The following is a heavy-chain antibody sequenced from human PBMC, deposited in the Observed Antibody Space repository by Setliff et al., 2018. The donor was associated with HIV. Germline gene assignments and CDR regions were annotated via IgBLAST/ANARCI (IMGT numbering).Heavy chain of an antibody. CDR1: GFSFRTYA. Sequence: GGSLRLSCAASGFSFRTYAMSWVRQAPGKGLEWVSAISATAGDTYYADSVKCRFTISRDNSKNTLYLQMNSLRAEDTAVYYCARGTYDSSGYSSEYFQLWGQGTLVTVSS. J-gene: IGHJ1*01. CDR2: ISATAGDT. V-gene: IGHV3-23*01. CDR3: ARGTYDSSGYSSEYFQL. D-gene: IGHD3-22*01.